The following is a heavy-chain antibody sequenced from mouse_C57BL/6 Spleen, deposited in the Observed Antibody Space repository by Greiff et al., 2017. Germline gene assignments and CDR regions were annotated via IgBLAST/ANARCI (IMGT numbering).Heavy chain of an antibody. CDR3: TVYYDYGGDY. Sequence: EVKLMESGGGLVQPGGSMKLSCVASGFTFSNYWMNWVRQSPEKGLEWVAQIRLKSDNYATHYAESVKGRFTISRDDSKSSVYLQMNNLRAEDTGIYYCTVYYDYGGDYWGQGTTLTVSS. V-gene: IGHV6-3*01. CDR2: IRLKSDNYAT. D-gene: IGHD2-4*01. J-gene: IGHJ2*01. CDR1: GFTFSNYW.